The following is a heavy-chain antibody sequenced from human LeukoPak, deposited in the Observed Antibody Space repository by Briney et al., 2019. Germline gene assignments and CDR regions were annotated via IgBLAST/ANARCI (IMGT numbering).Heavy chain of an antibody. J-gene: IGHJ4*02. D-gene: IGHD4-17*01. CDR2: MYNSGST. V-gene: IGHV4-59*01. CDR3: ARGIESYGDYGY. Sequence: SETLSLTCTVSGGPISGSYWSGIRQPPGKGLEWIAYMYNSGSTNYNPSLKSRVTISIDTSKNQFSLKLSSLTAADTAIYYCARGIESYGDYGYWGQGILVTVSS. CDR1: GGPISGSY.